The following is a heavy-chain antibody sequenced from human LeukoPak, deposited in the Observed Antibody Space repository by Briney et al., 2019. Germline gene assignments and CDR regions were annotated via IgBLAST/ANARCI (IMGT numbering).Heavy chain of an antibody. Sequence: GASVKVSCKVSGYTLTELSMHWVRQAPGKGLEWMGGFDPEDGETIYAQKFQGRVTMTRNTSISTAYMELSSLRSEDTAVYYCARGRLAVAGTYYYYGMDVWGQGATVTVSS. J-gene: IGHJ6*02. CDR2: FDPEDGET. CDR3: ARGRLAVAGTYYYYGMDV. D-gene: IGHD6-19*01. CDR1: GYTLTELS. V-gene: IGHV1-24*01.